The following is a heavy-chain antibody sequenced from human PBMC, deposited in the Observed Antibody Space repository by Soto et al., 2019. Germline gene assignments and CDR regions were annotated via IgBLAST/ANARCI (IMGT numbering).Heavy chain of an antibody. CDR2: INHSGST. CDR3: AIVPSGIVGASVYYGMDV. D-gene: IGHD1-26*01. J-gene: IGHJ6*02. V-gene: IGHV4-34*01. Sequence: QVQLQQWGAGLLKPSETLSLTCAVYGGSFSGYYWSWIRQPPGKGLEWIGEINHSGSTNYNPSLKGRVPISVDTSKNQFSLKLSSVTAADPAVYYCAIVPSGIVGASVYYGMDVWGQGTTVTVSS. CDR1: GGSFSGYY.